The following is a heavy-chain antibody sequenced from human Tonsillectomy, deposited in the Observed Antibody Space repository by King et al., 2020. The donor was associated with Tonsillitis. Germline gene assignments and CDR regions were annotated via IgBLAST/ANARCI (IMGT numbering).Heavy chain of an antibody. V-gene: IGHV1-69*18. CDR3: AREYWDRRFFDY. Sequence: VQLVQSGAEVKEPGSSVKVSCEASGASFNNYAISWMRQAPGQGLEWMGRIIPIVGKPQYAQNFQGTITITADESTRTAYMELSSLGAEDTAVYYCAREYWDRRFFDYWGQGTLVAVSS. D-gene: IGHD1-14*01. CDR1: GASFNNYA. J-gene: IGHJ4*02. CDR2: IIPIVGKP.